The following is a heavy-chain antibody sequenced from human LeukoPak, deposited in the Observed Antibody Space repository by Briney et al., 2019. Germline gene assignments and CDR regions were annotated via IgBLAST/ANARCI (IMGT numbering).Heavy chain of an antibody. CDR2: LNSDGNST. V-gene: IGHV3-74*01. CDR3: AREKVDITIFGVGSYYYYFGMDV. J-gene: IGHJ6*02. D-gene: IGHD3-3*01. CDR1: GFTFSSYW. Sequence: GGCLRLSCAVSGFTFSSYWMHWVRQPPAKGLVSVSRLNSDGNSTSYADSVKGRFAISRDNAKNTLYLQMNGLRAEDAAVYYCAREKVDITIFGVGSYYYYFGMDVWGQGTTVTVSS.